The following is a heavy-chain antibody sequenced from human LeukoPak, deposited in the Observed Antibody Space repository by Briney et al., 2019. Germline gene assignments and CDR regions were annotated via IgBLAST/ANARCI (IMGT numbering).Heavy chain of an antibody. CDR3: ARDRYYYDSSGYYSENWFDP. J-gene: IGHJ5*02. CDR2: IYSGGST. V-gene: IGHV3-53*01. Sequence: PGGSLRLSCAASGFTVSSNYMSWVRQAPGKGLEWVSVIYSGGSTYYADSVKGRFTISRDNSKNTLYLKMNSLRAEDTAVYYCARDRYYYDSSGYYSENWFDPWGQGTLVTVSS. CDR1: GFTVSSNY. D-gene: IGHD3-22*01.